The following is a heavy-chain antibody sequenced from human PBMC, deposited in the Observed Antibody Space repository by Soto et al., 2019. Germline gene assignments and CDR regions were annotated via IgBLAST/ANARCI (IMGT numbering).Heavy chain of an antibody. Sequence: GGSLRLSCAASGFTFSSYDMHWVRQATGKGLEWVSAIGTAGDTYYPGSVKGRFTISRENAKNSLYLQMNSLRAGDTAVYYCARVVYSSGWYYFDYWGQGTLVTV. CDR1: GFTFSSYD. J-gene: IGHJ4*02. CDR3: ARVVYSSGWYYFDY. V-gene: IGHV3-13*01. D-gene: IGHD6-19*01. CDR2: IGTAGDT.